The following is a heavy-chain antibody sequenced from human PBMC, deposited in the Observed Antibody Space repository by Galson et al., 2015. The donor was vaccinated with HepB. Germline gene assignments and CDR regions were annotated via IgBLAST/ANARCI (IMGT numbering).Heavy chain of an antibody. V-gene: IGHV3-7*03. D-gene: IGHD5-18*01. CDR2: IKQDGSEK. CDR1: GFTFSSYW. J-gene: IGHJ4*02. CDR3: ARGRTTAMALGYY. Sequence: SLRLSCAASGFTFSSYWMSWVRQAPGKGLEWVANIKQDGSEKYYVDSVKGRFTISRDNAKNSLYLQMNSLRAEGTAVYYCARGRTTAMALGYYWGQGTLVTVSS.